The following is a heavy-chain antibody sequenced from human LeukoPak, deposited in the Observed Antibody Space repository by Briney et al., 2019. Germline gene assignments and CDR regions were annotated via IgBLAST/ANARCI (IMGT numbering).Heavy chain of an antibody. CDR1: GFTFSSYE. D-gene: IGHD2-8*01. CDR3: ASPAIISNDDY. CDR2: ISSSGSTI. J-gene: IGHJ4*02. V-gene: IGHV3-48*03. Sequence: GGSLRLSCAASGFTFSSYEMSWVRQAPGKGLEWVSYISSSGSTIYYADSVKGRFTISRDNAKNSLYLQMNSLRAEDTAVYYCASPAIISNDDYWGQGTLVTVSS.